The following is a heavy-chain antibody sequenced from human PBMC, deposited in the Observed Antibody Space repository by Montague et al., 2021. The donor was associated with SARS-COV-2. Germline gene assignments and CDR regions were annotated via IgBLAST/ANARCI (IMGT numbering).Heavy chain of an antibody. CDR1: GDSIGSSY. CDR2: IYANGGT. D-gene: IGHD2-15*01. J-gene: IGHJ4*02. V-gene: IGHV4-4*07. CDR3: GRGMAAATPVVDY. Sequence: SETLSLTCTVSGDSIGSSYWNWIRQPPGTGLEWIGRIYANGGTNSNPSLKSRVTMSVATPKNHFSLKLKSVTAADTAVYYCGRGMAAATPVVDYWGRGTLVTVSS.